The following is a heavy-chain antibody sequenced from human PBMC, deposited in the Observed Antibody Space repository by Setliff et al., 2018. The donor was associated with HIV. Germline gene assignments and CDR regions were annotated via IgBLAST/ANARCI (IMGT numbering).Heavy chain of an antibody. CDR1: GFTFNTYT. CDR3: ARYTGGWYYFDY. CDR2: ISDTSATI. Sequence: LRLSCAASGFTFNTYTMNWVRQAPGKGLEWLSYISDTSATISYADSVKGRFTISRDNAKNSLYLQLNSLRVEDTALYYCARYTGGWYYFDYWGQGILVTVSS. V-gene: IGHV3-48*01. D-gene: IGHD6-19*01. J-gene: IGHJ4*02.